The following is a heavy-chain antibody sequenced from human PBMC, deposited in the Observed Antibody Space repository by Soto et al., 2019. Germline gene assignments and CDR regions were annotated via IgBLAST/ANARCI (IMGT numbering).Heavy chain of an antibody. Sequence: QVQLVQSGAEVKKPGSSVKVSCEASGGTFSSYPINWVRQAPGQWLEWMGGIIPFFGTSNYAQKFQGRVTITADDSTSTAYMEMRSLRSEDTAVYYCARVGHITTYGMAAGGQGTTVTVSS. CDR3: ARVGHITTYGMAA. CDR1: GGTFSSYP. CDR2: IIPFFGTS. J-gene: IGHJ6*02. V-gene: IGHV1-69*01. D-gene: IGHD1-26*01.